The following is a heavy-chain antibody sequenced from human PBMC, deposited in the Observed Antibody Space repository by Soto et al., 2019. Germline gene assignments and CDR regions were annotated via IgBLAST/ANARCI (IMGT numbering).Heavy chain of an antibody. D-gene: IGHD5-12*01. CDR1: GYTFTSCG. CDR2: ISVYNGNT. V-gene: IGHV1-18*01. Sequence: QVQLVQSGAEVKKPGASVKVSCKASGYTFTSCGVAWVRQAPGQGLEWMGWISVYNGNTNYPQNLQGRVTMTTDTSTNTAYMELRSLRSDDTAVYYCARDPQYSRALSGGGDAFDIWGQLTMVTVSS. CDR3: ARDPQYSRALSGGGDAFDI. J-gene: IGHJ3*02.